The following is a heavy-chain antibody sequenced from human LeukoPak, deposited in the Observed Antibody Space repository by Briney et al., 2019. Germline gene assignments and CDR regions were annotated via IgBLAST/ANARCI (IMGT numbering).Heavy chain of an antibody. CDR1: GDSISSTGRH. D-gene: IGHD3-10*01. V-gene: IGHV4-31*03. CDR2: ITNSGNT. Sequence: SQTLSLTSTVSGDSISSTGRHSTWIRQLPGKGLEWIGYITNSGNTYYTPSLRSRLTISVDTSANQFSLRLSALTAADTAMYYCATASGNSFFDYWGQGTLVIVSS. CDR3: ATASGNSFFDY. J-gene: IGHJ4*02.